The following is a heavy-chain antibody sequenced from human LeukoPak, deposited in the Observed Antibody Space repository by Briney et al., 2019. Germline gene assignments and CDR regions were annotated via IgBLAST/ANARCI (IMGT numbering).Heavy chain of an antibody. CDR2: IKEDGSDK. CDR3: ARDLGWLQFDS. V-gene: IGHV3-7*05. Sequence: GGSLRLSCAASGFTFSSYWMSWVRQAPGKGREWVANIKEDGSDKYYVDSVKGRFTISRDNAKNSLYLQMNRLRAEDTAVYYCARDLGWLQFDSWGQGNLVTVSS. J-gene: IGHJ4*02. CDR1: GFTFSSYW. D-gene: IGHD5-24*01.